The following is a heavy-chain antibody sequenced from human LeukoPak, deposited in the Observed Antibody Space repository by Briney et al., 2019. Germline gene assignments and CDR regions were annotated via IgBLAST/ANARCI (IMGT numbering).Heavy chain of an antibody. Sequence: ASVKVSCKAAGYTFTGYYMFWVRRAPGQGLEWMGRINPNSGGTNYAQKFQGGVTMTRDTSISTAYMELSRLRSDDTAVYYCARGYCSGGSCYSVENWFDPWGQGTLVTVSS. CDR3: ARGYCSGGSCYSVENWFDP. J-gene: IGHJ5*02. D-gene: IGHD2-15*01. V-gene: IGHV1-2*06. CDR2: INPNSGGT. CDR1: GYTFTGYY.